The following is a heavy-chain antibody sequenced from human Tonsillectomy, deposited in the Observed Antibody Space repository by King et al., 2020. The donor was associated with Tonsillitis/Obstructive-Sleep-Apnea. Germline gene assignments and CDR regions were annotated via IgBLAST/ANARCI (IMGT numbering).Heavy chain of an antibody. CDR1: GGSISSYY. CDR3: AGLITMIVGGDWFDP. D-gene: IGHD3-22*01. V-gene: IGHV4-59*08. J-gene: IGHJ5*02. CDR2: IYYSGST. Sequence: QLQESGPGLVKPSETLSLTCTVSGGSISSYYWSWIRQPPGKGLEWIGYIYYSGSTNYNPSLQSRVTISVDTSKNQFSLKLSSVTAADTAVYYCAGLITMIVGGDWFDPWGQGTLVTVSS.